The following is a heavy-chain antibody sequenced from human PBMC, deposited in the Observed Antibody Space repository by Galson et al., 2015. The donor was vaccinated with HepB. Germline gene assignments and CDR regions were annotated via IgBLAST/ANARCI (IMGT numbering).Heavy chain of an antibody. J-gene: IGHJ4*02. CDR3: AAVGLTTGGSDY. CDR1: GFTFTSSA. D-gene: IGHD1-1*01. CDR2: IVVGSGNT. V-gene: IGHV1-58*02. Sequence: SVKVSCKASGFTFTSSAMQWVRQARGQRLEWIGWIVVGSGNTNYAQKFQERVTITRDMSTSTAYMELSSLRSEDTAVYYCAAVGLTTGGSDYWGQGTLVTVSS.